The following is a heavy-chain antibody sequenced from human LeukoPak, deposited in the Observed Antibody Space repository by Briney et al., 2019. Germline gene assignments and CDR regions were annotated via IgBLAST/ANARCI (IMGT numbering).Heavy chain of an antibody. V-gene: IGHV3-33*08. CDR3: ARESSTAMVFDY. Sequence: PGGSLRLSCAASGFTFSSYGMHWVRQAPGKGLEWVAVIWYDGSNKYYADSVKGRFTISRDNSKNTLYLQMNSLRAEDTAVYYCARESSTAMVFDYWGQGTLVTVSS. D-gene: IGHD5-18*01. CDR2: IWYDGSNK. CDR1: GFTFSSYG. J-gene: IGHJ4*02.